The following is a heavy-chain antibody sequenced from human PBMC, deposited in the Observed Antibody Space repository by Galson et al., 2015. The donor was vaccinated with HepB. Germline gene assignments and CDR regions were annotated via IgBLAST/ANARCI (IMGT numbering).Heavy chain of an antibody. CDR2: IKSNTDGGTT. CDR3: TAANTDYDDSSGYRFPWYFDL. V-gene: IGHV3-15*07. CDR1: GFTFSNAW. D-gene: IGHD3-22*01. J-gene: IGHJ2*01. Sequence: SLRLSCAASGFTFSNAWTNWVRQAPGKGLEWVGRIKSNTDGGTTDYAAPVKGRFTISNDDSKNTLHLQMNSLKTEATAVYYCTAANTDYDDSSGYRFPWYFDLWGRGTLVTVSS.